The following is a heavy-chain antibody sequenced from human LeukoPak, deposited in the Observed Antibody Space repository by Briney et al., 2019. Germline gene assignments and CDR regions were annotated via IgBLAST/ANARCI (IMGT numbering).Heavy chain of an antibody. V-gene: IGHV4-59*01. CDR1: GGSISSYY. CDR3: ARDRSGDDALDI. CDR2: IYYSGST. J-gene: IGHJ3*02. D-gene: IGHD1-26*01. Sequence: SETLSLTCTVSGGSISSYYWSWIRQPPGKGLEWIGYIYYSGSTNYNPSLKSRVTISVDTSKNQFSLKLSSVTAADTAVYYCARDRSGDDALDIWGQGTMVTVSS.